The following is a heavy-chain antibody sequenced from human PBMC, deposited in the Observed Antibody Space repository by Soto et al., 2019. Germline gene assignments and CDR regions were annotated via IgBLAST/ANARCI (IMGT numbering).Heavy chain of an antibody. V-gene: IGHV3-74*01. CDR1: GFTFSSYG. J-gene: IGHJ4*02. D-gene: IGHD5-12*01. Sequence: GGSLRLSCAASGFTFSSYGMHWVRQAPGKGLVWVSRMFTDVSTTYYADSVKGRFTISRDNAKSTLYLQMNSLRDEDTAVYYCVRGNTGYGNFDSWGQGTLVTVSS. CDR3: VRGNTGYGNFDS. CDR2: MFTDVSTT.